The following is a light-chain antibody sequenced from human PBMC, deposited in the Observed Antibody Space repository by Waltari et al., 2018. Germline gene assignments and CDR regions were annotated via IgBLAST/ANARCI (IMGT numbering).Light chain of an antibody. Sequence: QSVLTQPRSVSGSPGQSVTISCTGTSSDFGGYDWVTWYQQYPGKAPKLILYDVTKRPSGVPDRFSGSKSGNTASLTISGLQADDEADYYCCSYAGRYKLIFGGGSTLTVL. CDR3: CSYAGRYKLI. CDR1: SSDFGGYDW. J-gene: IGLJ2*01. CDR2: DVT. V-gene: IGLV2-11*01.